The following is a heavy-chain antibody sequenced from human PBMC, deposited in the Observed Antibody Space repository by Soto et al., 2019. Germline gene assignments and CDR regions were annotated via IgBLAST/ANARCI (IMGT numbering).Heavy chain of an antibody. CDR2: IYYSGST. CDR1: GGSISSSSYY. Sequence: SATLSLTCTVSGGSISSSSYYWGWIRQPPGKGLEWIGSIYYSGSTYYNPSLKSRVTISVDTSKNQFSLKLSSVTAADTAVYYCARQPSTVTYANDYWGQGTLVPVSS. CDR3: ARQPSTVTYANDY. V-gene: IGHV4-39*01. D-gene: IGHD4-4*01. J-gene: IGHJ4*02.